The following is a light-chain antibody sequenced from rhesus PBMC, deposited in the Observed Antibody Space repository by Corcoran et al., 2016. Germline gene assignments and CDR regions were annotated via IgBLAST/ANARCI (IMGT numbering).Light chain of an antibody. J-gene: IGKJ2*01. CDR3: QKYYGLPYS. V-gene: IGKV1-25*01. Sequence: DIQMTQSPSSLSASVGDRVTITCRASQDIRSFLVWYQQKPGKAPNLLIYYSTTLQSGFPPRFSGCGSGTEFALTISSLHPEDFSTSYCQKYYGLPYSFGRGTKLEI. CDR1: QDIRSF. CDR2: YST.